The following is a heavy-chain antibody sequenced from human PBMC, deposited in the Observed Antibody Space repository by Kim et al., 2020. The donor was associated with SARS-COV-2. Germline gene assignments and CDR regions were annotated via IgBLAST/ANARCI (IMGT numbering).Heavy chain of an antibody. CDR1: GFTFSSYA. Sequence: GGSLRLSCAASGFTFSSYALSWVRQAPGKGLEWVSRISASGGDIYYADSVQGRFTISRDNSKNALNLEMNSLRAEDTALYYCAKVTTLTAPFYDYWGQGTLVTVSS. V-gene: IGHV3-23*01. J-gene: IGHJ4*02. CDR2: ISASGGDI. CDR3: AKVTTLTAPFYDY. D-gene: IGHD4-4*01.